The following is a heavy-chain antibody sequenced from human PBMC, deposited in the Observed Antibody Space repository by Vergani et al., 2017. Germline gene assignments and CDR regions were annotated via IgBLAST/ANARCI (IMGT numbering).Heavy chain of an antibody. CDR3: SSDGGPRFKYSWFDP. D-gene: IGHD3-10*01. J-gene: IGHJ5*02. CDR2: INPSCGRT. CDR1: GYTFTGYY. Sequence: QVQLVQSGAEVKKPGASVKVSCKASGYTFTGYYMHWVRQAPGHGIEWMGIINPSCGRTSYAQKVQGRVTMTRDTSTSTVYMELVSMRSADTAVYYCSSDGGPRFKYSWFDPWGQGTLVTVSS. V-gene: IGHV1-46*01.